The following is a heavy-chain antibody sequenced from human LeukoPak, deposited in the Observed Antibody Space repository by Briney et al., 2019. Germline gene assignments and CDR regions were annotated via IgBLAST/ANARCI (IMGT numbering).Heavy chain of an antibody. CDR3: ARASYGSGIHYYFDY. V-gene: IGHV4-39*07. CDR1: GGSISSSSYY. D-gene: IGHD3-10*01. J-gene: IGHJ4*02. Sequence: SETLSLTCTVSGGSISSSSYYWGWIRQPPGKGLEWIGSIYYSGSTYYNPSPKSRVTISVDTSKNQFSLKLSSVTAADTAVYYCARASYGSGIHYYFDYWGQGTLVTVSS. CDR2: IYYSGST.